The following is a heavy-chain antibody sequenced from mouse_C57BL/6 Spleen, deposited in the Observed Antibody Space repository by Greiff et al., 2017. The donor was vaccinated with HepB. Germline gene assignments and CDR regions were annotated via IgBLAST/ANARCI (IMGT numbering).Heavy chain of an antibody. Sequence: DVKLVESGGDLVKPGGSLKLSCAASGFTFSSYDMSWVRQTPDKRLEWVATISSGGSYTYYPDSVKGRFTISRDNAKNTLYLQMSSLKSEDTAMYYCASAYYSNYDYAMDYWGQGTSVTVSS. J-gene: IGHJ4*01. CDR1: GFTFSSYD. CDR2: ISSGGSYT. CDR3: ASAYYSNYDYAMDY. D-gene: IGHD2-5*01. V-gene: IGHV5-6*02.